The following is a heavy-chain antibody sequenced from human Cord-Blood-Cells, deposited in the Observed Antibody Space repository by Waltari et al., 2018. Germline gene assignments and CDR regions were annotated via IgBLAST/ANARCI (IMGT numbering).Heavy chain of an antibody. J-gene: IGHJ3*02. Sequence: QLQLQESGPGLVKPSATLSLNCTVSGGSISSSSYYGGWIRQPPGKGLGWIGSIYYSGSTYYNPSLKSRVTISVDTSKNQFSLKLSSVTAADTAVYYCARREAFDIWGQGTMVTVSS. V-gene: IGHV4-39*01. CDR2: IYYSGST. CDR3: ARREAFDI. CDR1: GGSISSSSYY.